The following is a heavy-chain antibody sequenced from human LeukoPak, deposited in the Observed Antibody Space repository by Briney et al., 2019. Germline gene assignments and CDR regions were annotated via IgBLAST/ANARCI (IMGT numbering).Heavy chain of an antibody. D-gene: IGHD6-13*01. Sequence: SETLSLTCTVSGGSISSSSYYWSWIRQPAGKGLEWIGRIYTSGSTNYNPSLKSRVTMSVDTSKNQFSLKLSSVTAADTAVYYCAREGIAADRVLLYYFDYWGQGTLVTVSS. CDR1: GGSISSSSYY. CDR3: AREGIAADRVLLYYFDY. J-gene: IGHJ4*02. CDR2: IYTSGST. V-gene: IGHV4-61*02.